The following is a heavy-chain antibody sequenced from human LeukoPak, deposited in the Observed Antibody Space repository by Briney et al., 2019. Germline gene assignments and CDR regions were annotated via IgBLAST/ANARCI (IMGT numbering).Heavy chain of an antibody. CDR3: ARESITMIVTDY. D-gene: IGHD3-22*01. J-gene: IGHJ4*02. Sequence: WGSLRLSCAASGFTFSSYGMHWVRQAPGKGLEWVAVISYDGSNKYYADSVKGRFTISRDNSKNTLYLQMNSLRAEDTAVYYCARESITMIVTDYWGQGTLVTVSS. CDR2: ISYDGSNK. V-gene: IGHV3-30*03. CDR1: GFTFSSYG.